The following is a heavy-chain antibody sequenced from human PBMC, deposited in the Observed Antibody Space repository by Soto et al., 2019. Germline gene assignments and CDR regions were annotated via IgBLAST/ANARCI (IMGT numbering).Heavy chain of an antibody. D-gene: IGHD3-16*01. CDR2: ISYDGSNK. Sequence: GESLKISCAASGFTFSSYAMHWVRQAPGKGLEWVAVISYDGSNKYYADSVKGRFTISRDNSKNTLYLQMNSLRAEDTAVYYCARALGGGLQLVDYWGQGTLVTVSS. J-gene: IGHJ4*02. V-gene: IGHV3-30-3*01. CDR1: GFTFSSYA. CDR3: ARALGGGLQLVDY.